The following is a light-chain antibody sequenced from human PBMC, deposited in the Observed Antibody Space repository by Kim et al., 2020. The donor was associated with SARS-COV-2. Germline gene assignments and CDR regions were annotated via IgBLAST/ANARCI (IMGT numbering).Light chain of an antibody. V-gene: IGKV1-9*01. CDR1: LDISTS. CDR2: SAS. J-gene: IGKJ4*01. Sequence: GDRVTITCRASLDISTSLAWYQQKPGKAPRLIIYSASILQSGVPSRFRGSGSGADFTLTITDLQPDDFATYHCQQLSSYPLTFGGGTKV. CDR3: QQLSSYPLT.